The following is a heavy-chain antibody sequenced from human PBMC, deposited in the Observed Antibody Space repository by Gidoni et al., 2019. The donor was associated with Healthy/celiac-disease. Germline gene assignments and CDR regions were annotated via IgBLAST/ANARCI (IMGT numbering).Heavy chain of an antibody. CDR1: GFTCGSYS. CDR2: ISSSSSTI. J-gene: IGHJ6*03. V-gene: IGHV3-48*01. CDR3: ARYSWGTYYSNFYYYYMDV. D-gene: IGHD4-4*01. Sequence: EVQLVESGGGLVQPGGSRRLSCAASGFTCGSYSMNWVRQAPGQGLEWVSYISSSSSTIYYADSVKGRFTIARDNAKNSLYLQINSLRAEYTAVYYCARYSWGTYYSNFYYYYMDVWGKGTTVTVSS.